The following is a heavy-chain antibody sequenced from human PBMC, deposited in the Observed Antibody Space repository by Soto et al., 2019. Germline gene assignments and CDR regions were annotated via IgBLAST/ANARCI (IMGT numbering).Heavy chain of an antibody. CDR1: GFTFSSYG. CDR3: AKEEWFGELPGPLDY. V-gene: IGHV3-30*18. J-gene: IGHJ4*02. CDR2: ISYDGSNK. Sequence: GGSLRLSCAASGFTFSSYGMHWVRQAPGKGLEWVAVISYDGSNKYYADSVKGRFTISRDNSKNTLYLQMNSLRAEDTAVYYCAKEEWFGELPGPLDYWGQGTLVTVSS. D-gene: IGHD3-10*01.